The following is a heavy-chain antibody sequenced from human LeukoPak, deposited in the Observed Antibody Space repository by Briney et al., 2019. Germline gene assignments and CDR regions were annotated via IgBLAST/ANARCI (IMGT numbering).Heavy chain of an antibody. J-gene: IGHJ4*02. CDR1: GYTFTSYY. CDR3: ARVTITMVRGVFDY. Sequence: GASVKVSCKASGYTFTSYYMHWVRQAPGQRLEWMGWTNAGNGNTKYSQKFQGRVTITRDTSASTAYMELSSLRSEDTAVYYCARVTITMVRGVFDYWGQGTLVAVSS. D-gene: IGHD3-10*01. V-gene: IGHV1-3*01. CDR2: TNAGNGNT.